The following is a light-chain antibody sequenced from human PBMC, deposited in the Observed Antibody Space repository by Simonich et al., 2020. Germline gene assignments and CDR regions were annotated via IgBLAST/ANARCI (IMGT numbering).Light chain of an antibody. CDR2: DHN. J-gene: IGLJ2*01. Sequence: QSVLTPPPSVSAAPGQKVNISCSGSSSNIGNNDVSWYQQLPGTAPKLLIYDHNNRPSGIPDRFSGSNAGTSATLGITGLQTGDEADYYCGTWDSSLSAVVFGGGTKLTVL. CDR3: GTWDSSLSAVV. V-gene: IGLV1-51*01. CDR1: SSNIGNND.